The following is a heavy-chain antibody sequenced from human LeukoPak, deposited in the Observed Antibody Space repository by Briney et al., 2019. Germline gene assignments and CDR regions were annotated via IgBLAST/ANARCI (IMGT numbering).Heavy chain of an antibody. CDR3: ARGEYRLRFLEWLYPGGNAFDI. V-gene: IGHV4-31*03. D-gene: IGHD3-3*01. J-gene: IGHJ3*02. CDR1: GGSISSGGYY. Sequence: PSETLSLTCTVSGGSISSGGYYWSWIRQHPGKGLEWIGEINHSGSTNYNPSLKSRVTISVDTSKNQFSLKLSSVTAADTAVYYCARGEYRLRFLEWLYPGGNAFDIWGQGTMVTVSS. CDR2: INHSGST.